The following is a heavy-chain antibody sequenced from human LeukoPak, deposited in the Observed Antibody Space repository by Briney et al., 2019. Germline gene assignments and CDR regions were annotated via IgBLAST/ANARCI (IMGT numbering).Heavy chain of an antibody. CDR2: IVVGSGNT. D-gene: IGHD3-10*01. V-gene: IGHV1-58*01. CDR3: AADTTFYYGSGSYYPLPVDY. Sequence: ASVKVSCKASGFTFTNSAVQWVRQARGQRLEWIGWIVVGSGNTNYAQKFQERVTITRDMSTSTAYMELSSLRSEDTAVYYCAADTTFYYGSGSYYPLPVDYWGQGTLVTVSS. CDR1: GFTFTNSA. J-gene: IGHJ4*02.